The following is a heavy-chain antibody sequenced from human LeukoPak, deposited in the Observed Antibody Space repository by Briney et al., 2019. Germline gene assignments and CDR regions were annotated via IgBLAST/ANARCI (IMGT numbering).Heavy chain of an antibody. CDR3: ARWNYDYVWGSYRSPYYGMDV. CDR2: IYTSGST. D-gene: IGHD3-16*02. CDR1: GGSISSYY. V-gene: IGHV4-4*07. Sequence: SETLSLTCTVSGGSISSYYWSWIRQPAGKGVEWIGRIYTSGSTNYNPSLKSRVTMSVDTSKNQFSLKLSSVTAADTAVYYCARWNYDYVWGSYRSPYYGMDVWGQGTTVTVSS. J-gene: IGHJ6*02.